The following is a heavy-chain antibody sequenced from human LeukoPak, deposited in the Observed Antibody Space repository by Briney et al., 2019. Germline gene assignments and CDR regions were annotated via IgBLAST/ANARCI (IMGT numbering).Heavy chain of an antibody. CDR1: GYSFTSYW. V-gene: IGHV5-51*01. Sequence: GESLKISCKGSGYSFTSYWIGWVRQMPGKGLEWMGIIYPGDSDTRYSPSFQGQVTISADKSISTAYLQWSSLKASDTAMSYCARHDGEQQLEDYYYYGMDVWGKGTTVTVSS. J-gene: IGHJ6*04. D-gene: IGHD6-13*01. CDR3: ARHDGEQQLEDYYYYGMDV. CDR2: IYPGDSDT.